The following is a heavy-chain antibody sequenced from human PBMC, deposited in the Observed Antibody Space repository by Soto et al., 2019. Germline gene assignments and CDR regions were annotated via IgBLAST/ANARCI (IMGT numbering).Heavy chain of an antibody. D-gene: IGHD3-16*01. CDR3: AKVRGYQRWGGFDY. CDR1: GFTFSSYA. V-gene: IGHV3-23*01. Sequence: EVQLLESGGGLVQPGGSLRLSCAASGFTFSSYAMSWVRQAPGKGLEWVSAISGSGGSTYYADSVKGRFTISRDNSKNTVYLPVNSLRAEATAVYCCAKVRGYQRWGGFDYWGQGTLVTVSS. J-gene: IGHJ4*02. CDR2: ISGSGGST.